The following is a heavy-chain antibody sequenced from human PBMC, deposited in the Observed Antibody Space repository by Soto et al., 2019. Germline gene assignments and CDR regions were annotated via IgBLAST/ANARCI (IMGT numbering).Heavy chain of an antibody. CDR2: IYYSGST. CDR3: ARVRDCSGGTCYSWWFDP. V-gene: IGHV4-61*08. Sequence: PSETLSLTCTVSGGSISSGDYYWSWIRQPPGKGLEWIAHIYYSGSTSYNSSLKSRVTISVDRSKSQLSLKLSSVTAADTAVYYCARVRDCSGGTCYSWWFDPWGQGTLVTVSS. CDR1: GGSISSGDYY. J-gene: IGHJ5*02. D-gene: IGHD2-15*01.